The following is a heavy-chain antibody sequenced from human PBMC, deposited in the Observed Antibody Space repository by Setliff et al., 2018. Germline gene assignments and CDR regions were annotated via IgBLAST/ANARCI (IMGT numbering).Heavy chain of an antibody. J-gene: IGHJ5*02. D-gene: IGHD2-21*02. CDR3: ATGAWGDFFGAFDT. CDR1: GFTFSSLW. V-gene: IGHV3-7*01. Sequence: PGGSLRLSCAASGFTFSSLWMSWVRQAPGRGLEWVANINQDGSAKYYVDSVRGRFTISRDNAKNSLYLQMNSLRAEDSAVYYCATGAWGDFFGAFDTWGQGALVTVSS. CDR2: INQDGSAK.